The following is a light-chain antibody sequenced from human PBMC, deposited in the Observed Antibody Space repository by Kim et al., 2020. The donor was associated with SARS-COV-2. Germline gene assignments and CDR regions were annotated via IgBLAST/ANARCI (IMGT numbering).Light chain of an antibody. V-gene: IGKV4-1*01. CDR2: WAS. J-gene: IGKJ4*01. CDR3: QQYYSVPLT. Sequence: DIVMTQSPDSLAVSLGERATINCKSSQSVSHNPNNENYLNWYQQKPGQPPKLLIYWASARESGVPDRFSGSGSGTDFTLTITNLQAEDVAVYYCQQYYSVPLTFGGGTKVDIK. CDR1: QSVSHNPNNENY.